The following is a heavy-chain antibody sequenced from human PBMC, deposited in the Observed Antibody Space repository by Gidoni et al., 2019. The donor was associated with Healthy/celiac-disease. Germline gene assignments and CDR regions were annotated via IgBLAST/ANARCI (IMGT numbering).Heavy chain of an antibody. Sequence: IWLEWMGGFDPEDGETIYAQKFQGRVTMTEDTSTDTAYMELSSLRSEDTAVYYCATGGLGDYYDGSGYYIPFDYWGQGTLVTVSS. D-gene: IGHD3-22*01. J-gene: IGHJ4*02. V-gene: IGHV1-24*01. CDR2: FDPEDGET. CDR3: ATGGLGDYYDGSGYYIPFDY.